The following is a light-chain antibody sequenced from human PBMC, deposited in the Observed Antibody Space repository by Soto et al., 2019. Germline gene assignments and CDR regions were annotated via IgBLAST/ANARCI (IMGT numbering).Light chain of an antibody. Sequence: EIVLTQSPATLSLSPGERATLSCRASQSVSSYLAWYQQKPGQAPRLLIYDASIRATGIPARFSGSGSGTDFTLTISSLAPEDFAVYYCQQRSNWPLIYTCGQGTKLEIK. CDR2: DAS. CDR1: QSVSSY. CDR3: QQRSNWPLIYT. J-gene: IGKJ2*01. V-gene: IGKV3-11*01.